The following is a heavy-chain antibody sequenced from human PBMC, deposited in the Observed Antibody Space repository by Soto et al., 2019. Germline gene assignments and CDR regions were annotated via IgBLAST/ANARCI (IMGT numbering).Heavy chain of an antibody. CDR2: FDPEDGET. V-gene: IGHV1-24*01. CDR1: GYTLTELS. J-gene: IGHJ3*02. Sequence: ASVKVSCKVSGYTLTELSMHWVRQAPGKGLEWMGGFDPEDGETIYAQKFQGRVTMTEDTSTDTAYMELSSLRSEDTAVYYCASVLLEWFLDAFDIWGQGTMVTVSS. D-gene: IGHD3-3*01. CDR3: ASVLLEWFLDAFDI.